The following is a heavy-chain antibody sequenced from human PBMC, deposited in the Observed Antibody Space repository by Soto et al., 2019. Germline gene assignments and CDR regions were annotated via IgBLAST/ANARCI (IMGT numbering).Heavy chain of an antibody. CDR1: GGSISSSSYY. CDR2: IYYSGST. J-gene: IGHJ4*02. V-gene: IGHV4-39*01. D-gene: IGHD5-12*01. CDR3: ARHYVATSSDYFDY. Sequence: SETLSLTCTVSGGSISSSSYYLGWIRQPPGKGLEWIGSIYYSGSTYYNPSLKSRVTISVDTSKNQFPLKLSPVTAADTAVYYFARHYVATSSDYFDYWGQGTLVTVSS.